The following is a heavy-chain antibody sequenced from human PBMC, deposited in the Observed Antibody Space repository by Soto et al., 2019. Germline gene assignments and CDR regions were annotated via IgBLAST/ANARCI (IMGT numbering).Heavy chain of an antibody. Sequence: TSETLSLTCTVSGGSISSYYWSWIRQPPGKGLEWIGYIYYSGSTNYNPSLKSRVTISVDTSKNQFSLKLSSVTAADTAVYYCARDRRREYYYDSSGPAHDAFDIWGQGTMVTVSS. CDR3: ARDRRREYYYDSSGPAHDAFDI. CDR1: GGSISSYY. V-gene: IGHV4-59*01. D-gene: IGHD3-22*01. CDR2: IYYSGST. J-gene: IGHJ3*02.